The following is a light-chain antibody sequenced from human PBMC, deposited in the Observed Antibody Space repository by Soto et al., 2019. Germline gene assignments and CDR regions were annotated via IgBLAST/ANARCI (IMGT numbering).Light chain of an antibody. Sequence: IVITQSPATLSVSPGERANLSCRASQSVGTKLAWYQQTPGQAPRLLIYGASNRATGVPARISGSGSGTDFTLTISRLEPEDFAVYYCQQYGSSPWTFGQGTKVDIK. V-gene: IGKV3-20*01. CDR1: QSVGTK. CDR2: GAS. J-gene: IGKJ1*01. CDR3: QQYGSSPWT.